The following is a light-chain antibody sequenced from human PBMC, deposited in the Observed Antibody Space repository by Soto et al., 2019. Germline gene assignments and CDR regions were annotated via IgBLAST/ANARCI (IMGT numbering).Light chain of an antibody. CDR3: QQDKRGST. CDR1: QNIDRW. V-gene: IGKV1-5*01. CDR2: EAS. Sequence: DIQMTQSPSTLSTSVGDRATITCRASQNIDRWLAWYQQKPGKAPKLLIYEASSLEGGVPSRFSGSGSGTDFTLTVSGLHAEVFATYWRQQDKRGSTFGQGT. J-gene: IGKJ1*01.